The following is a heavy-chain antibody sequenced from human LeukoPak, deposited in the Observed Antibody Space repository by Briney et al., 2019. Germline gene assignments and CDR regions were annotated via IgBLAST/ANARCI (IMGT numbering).Heavy chain of an antibody. CDR3: ARGPTTSFDY. Sequence: GGSLRLSCAASGFTFDDYGMSWVRQAPGKGLEWVSGINWNGGSTGYADSVKGRFTISRDDAKNSLYLQMNSLRAEDTAVYYCARGPTTSFDYWGQGTLVTVSS. CDR1: GFTFDDYG. J-gene: IGHJ4*02. V-gene: IGHV3-20*04. D-gene: IGHD4-11*01. CDR2: INWNGGST.